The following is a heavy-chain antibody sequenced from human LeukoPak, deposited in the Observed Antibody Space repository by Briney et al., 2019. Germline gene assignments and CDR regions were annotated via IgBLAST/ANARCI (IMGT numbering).Heavy chain of an antibody. V-gene: IGHV1-18*01. Sequence: ASVKVSCKASGYTFTSYGISWVRQAPGQGLEWMGWISAYNGNTNYAQKLQGRVTMTTDTSTSTAYMELRSLRSDDTAVYYCARGPIVPAALTNWFDPWGQGTLVTVSS. J-gene: IGHJ5*02. CDR2: ISAYNGNT. D-gene: IGHD2-2*01. CDR3: ARGPIVPAALTNWFDP. CDR1: GYTFTSYG.